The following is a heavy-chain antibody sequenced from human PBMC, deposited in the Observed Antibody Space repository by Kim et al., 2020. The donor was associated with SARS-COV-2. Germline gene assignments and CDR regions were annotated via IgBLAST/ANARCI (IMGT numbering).Heavy chain of an antibody. J-gene: IGHJ6*02. D-gene: IGHD6-13*01. CDR3: ARVNGDSSSWGIIFYYYYGMDV. CDR2: ISAYNGNT. CDR1: GYTFTSYG. Sequence: ASVKVSCKASGYTFTSYGISWVRQAPGQGLEWMGWISAYNGNTNYAQKLQGRVTMTTDTSTSTAYMELRSLRSDDTAVYYCARVNGDSSSWGIIFYYYYGMDVWGQGTTVTVSS. V-gene: IGHV1-18*01.